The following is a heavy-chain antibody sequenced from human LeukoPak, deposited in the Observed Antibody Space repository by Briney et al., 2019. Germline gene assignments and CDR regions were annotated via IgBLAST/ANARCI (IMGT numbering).Heavy chain of an antibody. J-gene: IGHJ6*02. V-gene: IGHV4-31*03. CDR2: IYYSGRT. Sequence: PSETLSLTCTVSGGSISSGGYYWSWIRQHPGKGLEWIGYIYYSGRTDYNPSLKSRVTISVDTSKNQFSLKLSSVTAADTAVYYCASFRHGNLYHGMDVWGQGTTVTVSS. D-gene: IGHD4-23*01. CDR3: ASFRHGNLYHGMDV. CDR1: GGSISSGGYY.